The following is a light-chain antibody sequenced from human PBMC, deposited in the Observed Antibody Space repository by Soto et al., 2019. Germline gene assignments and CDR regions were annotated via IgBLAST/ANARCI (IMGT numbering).Light chain of an antibody. CDR2: DTS. CDR1: HSVGST. CDR3: QQRSTWPLT. Sequence: VMTQSPATLSVSPRERATLSCRASHSVGSTLAWYQQKPGQAPRLLMFDTSTRATGIPARFSGSGSGTDFSLTISSLEPEDLAVYYCQQRSTWPLTFGGGTRLEIK. J-gene: IGKJ5*01. V-gene: IGKV3-11*01.